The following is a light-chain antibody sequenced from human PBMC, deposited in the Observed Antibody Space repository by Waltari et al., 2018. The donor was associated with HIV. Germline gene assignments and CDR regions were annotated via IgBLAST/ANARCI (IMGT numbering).Light chain of an antibody. V-gene: IGLV2-23*02. Sequence: QSALTQPASVSGSPGQSITISCTGTISDIGSYNLVSWYQQYPGRAPKLIIYEVGKRPSGVSVRFSGSKSGNRASLTVAGLKVEDEADYYCCSYAGGRVFVLFGGGTRLTV. CDR2: EVG. CDR1: ISDIGSYNL. CDR3: CSYAGGRVFVL. J-gene: IGLJ2*01.